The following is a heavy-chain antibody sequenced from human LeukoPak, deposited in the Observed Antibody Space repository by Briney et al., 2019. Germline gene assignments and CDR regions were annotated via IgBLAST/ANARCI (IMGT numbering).Heavy chain of an antibody. CDR2: ISGSGGSA. Sequence: GGSLRLSCAASGFTFSSYAMSWVRQAPGKGLEWVSAISGSGGSAYYADSVKGRFTISRDNSKNTLCLQMNSLRAEDTAVYYCANDRGDYDYWGQGTLVTVSS. CDR3: ANDRGDYDY. D-gene: IGHD4-17*01. V-gene: IGHV3-23*01. CDR1: GFTFSSYA. J-gene: IGHJ4*02.